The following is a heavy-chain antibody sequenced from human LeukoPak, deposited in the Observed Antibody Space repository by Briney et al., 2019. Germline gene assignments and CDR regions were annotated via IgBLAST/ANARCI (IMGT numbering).Heavy chain of an antibody. D-gene: IGHD6-13*01. J-gene: IGHJ5*02. CDR1: GGSISSYY. V-gene: IGHV4-59*08. CDR3: ARHRSRGNWFDP. CDR2: IYYSGSI. Sequence: TPSETLSLTCTVSGGSISSYYWSWIRQPPGKGLEWIGYIYYSGSINYNPSLKSRVTISVDTSKNQFSLKLSSVTAADTAVYYCARHRSRGNWFDPWGQGTLVTVSS.